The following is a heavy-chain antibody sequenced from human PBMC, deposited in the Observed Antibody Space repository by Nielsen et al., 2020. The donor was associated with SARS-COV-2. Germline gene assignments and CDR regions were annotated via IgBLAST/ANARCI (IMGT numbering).Heavy chain of an antibody. J-gene: IGHJ4*02. CDR2: ISGSGGST. Sequence: GESLKISCAASGFTFSSYAMSWVRQAPGKGLEWVSAISGSGGSTYYADSVKGRFTISRDNSKNTLYLQVNGLRAEDTAVYYCARDGRIGYGVYLDYWGQGTPVTVSS. V-gene: IGHV3-23*01. CDR1: GFTFSSYA. CDR3: ARDGRIGYGVYLDY. D-gene: IGHD5-12*01.